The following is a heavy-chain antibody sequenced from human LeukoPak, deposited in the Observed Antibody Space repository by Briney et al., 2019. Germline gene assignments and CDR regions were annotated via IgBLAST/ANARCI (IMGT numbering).Heavy chain of an antibody. CDR1: GYTFTGYY. CDR3: AQPTNSSGYYYYYGMDV. CDR2: INPNSGGT. D-gene: IGHD3-22*01. V-gene: IGHV1-2*02. Sequence: ASVKVSCKASGYTFTGYYMHWVRQAPGQGLEWMGWINPNSGGTNYAQKFQGRVTMTRDTPISTAYMELSRLRSDDTAVYYCAQPTNSSGYYYYYGMDVWGQGTTVTVSS. J-gene: IGHJ6*02.